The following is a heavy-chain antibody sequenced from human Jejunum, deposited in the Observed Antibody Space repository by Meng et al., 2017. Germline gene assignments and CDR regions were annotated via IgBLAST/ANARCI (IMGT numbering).Heavy chain of an antibody. CDR3: ARGASWTRLFDY. J-gene: IGHJ4*02. CDR1: CDSISTSW. Sequence: VRSVASGQGPLAPSGSRALTSAVSCDSISTSWWNWVRQPPGKGLEWIGEIYHSWDLNSNPYLGRRVPKTVDKSKNRVPLKLDPLTAADTALYYCARGASWTRLFDYWGQGTLVTVSS. CDR2: IYHSWDL. D-gene: IGHD3/OR15-3a*01. V-gene: IGHV4-4*02.